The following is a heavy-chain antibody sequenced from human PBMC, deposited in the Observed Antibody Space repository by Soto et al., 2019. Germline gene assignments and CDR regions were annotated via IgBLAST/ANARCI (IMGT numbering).Heavy chain of an antibody. V-gene: IGHV4-59*08. CDR3: ARLGIAAAGEKNYDY. CDR1: GGSISSYY. Sequence: PSETLSLTCTVSGGSISSYYWSWIRQPPGKGLEWIGYIYYSGSTNYNPSLKSRVTISVDTSKNQFSLKLNSVTAADTAVYYCARLGIAAAGEKNYDYWGQGTLVTVSS. CDR2: IYYSGST. J-gene: IGHJ4*02. D-gene: IGHD6-13*01.